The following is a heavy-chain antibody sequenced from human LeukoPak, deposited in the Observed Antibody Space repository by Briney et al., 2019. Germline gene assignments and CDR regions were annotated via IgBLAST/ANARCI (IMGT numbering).Heavy chain of an antibody. V-gene: IGHV4-34*01. CDR2: INHSGST. CDR1: GGSFSGYY. CDR3: ASGRGIAAAGKVSGWFDP. D-gene: IGHD6-13*01. Sequence: SETLSLTCAVYGGSFSGYYWSWIRQPPGRGLEWIGEINHSGSTNYNPSLKSRVTISVDTSKNQFSLKLSSMTAADTAVYYCASGRGIAAAGKVSGWFDPWGQGTLVTVSS. J-gene: IGHJ5*02.